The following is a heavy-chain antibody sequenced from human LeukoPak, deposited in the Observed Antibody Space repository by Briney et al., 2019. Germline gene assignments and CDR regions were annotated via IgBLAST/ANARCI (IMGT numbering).Heavy chain of an antibody. D-gene: IGHD1-26*01. CDR1: GGSISSYF. CDR3: AREVFRYSGSYFDY. CDR2: IYYSGST. J-gene: IGHJ4*01. V-gene: IGHV4-59*01. Sequence: SETLSLTCTVSGGSISSYFWNWIRQPPGKGLEWIGYIYYSGSTNYNPSLKSRVTISVDMSKNQFSLKLSSVTAADTAVYYCAREVFRYSGSYFDYWGQGILVTVSS.